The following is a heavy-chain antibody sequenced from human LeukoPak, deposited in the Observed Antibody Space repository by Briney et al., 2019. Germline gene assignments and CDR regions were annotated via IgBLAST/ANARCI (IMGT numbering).Heavy chain of an antibody. D-gene: IGHD6-6*01. Sequence: SETLSLTCTVSGGSISSSSYYWGWIRQPPGKGLEWIGSIYYSGSTYYNPSLKSRVTISVDTSKNQFSLKLSSVTAADTAVYYCARHSNQYSSSSLSHYYYGMDVWGQGTTVTVSS. CDR3: ARHSNQYSSSSLSHYYYGMDV. J-gene: IGHJ6*02. V-gene: IGHV4-39*01. CDR2: IYYSGST. CDR1: GGSISSSSYY.